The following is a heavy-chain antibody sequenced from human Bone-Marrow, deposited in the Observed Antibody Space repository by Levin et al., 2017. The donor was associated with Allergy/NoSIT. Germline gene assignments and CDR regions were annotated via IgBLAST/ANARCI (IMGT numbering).Heavy chain of an antibody. CDR3: ARSVYCSSTSCHIGFFYYYYYMDV. J-gene: IGHJ6*03. D-gene: IGHD2-2*02. CDR1: GGSINSGGYY. CDR2: IYYSGST. V-gene: IGHV4-31*03. Sequence: PSETLSLTCTVSGGSINSGGYYWSWIRQHPGKGLEWIGYIYYSGSTYYNPSLKSRVTISVDTSKNQFSLKLSSVTAADTAVYYCARSVYCSSTSCHIGFFYYYYYMDVWGKGTTVTVSS.